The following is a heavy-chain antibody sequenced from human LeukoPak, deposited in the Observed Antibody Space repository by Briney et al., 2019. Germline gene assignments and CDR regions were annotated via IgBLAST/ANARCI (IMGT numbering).Heavy chain of an antibody. Sequence: GGSLRLSCVASGFTFRSYSMNWVRQAPGKGLEWVSYISSTSGTIYYADSMKGRFTISRDNAKNSLYLQMNGLRAEDPAVYYCARELVVPAAISSYDAFDIWGQGAMVTVSS. V-gene: IGHV3-48*04. CDR3: ARELVVPAAISSYDAFDI. D-gene: IGHD2-2*01. J-gene: IGHJ3*02. CDR2: ISSTSGTI. CDR1: GFTFRSYS.